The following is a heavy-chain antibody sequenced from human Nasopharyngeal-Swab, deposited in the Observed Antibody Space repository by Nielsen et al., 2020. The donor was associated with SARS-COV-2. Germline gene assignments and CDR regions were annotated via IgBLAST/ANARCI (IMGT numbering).Heavy chain of an antibody. D-gene: IGHD3-10*01. J-gene: IGHJ6*02. CDR1: GDSINNGDYY. CDR2: IYHSGST. Sequence: SETLSLTCTVSGDSINNGDYYWSWIRQPPGKGLEWIAYIYHSGSTYYRPSLKSRLSISVDTSKNQFSLSLTSVTAADTAMYYCARYYVSGMFGMDVWGPGTAVTVSS. CDR3: ARYYVSGMFGMDV. V-gene: IGHV4-30-4*01.